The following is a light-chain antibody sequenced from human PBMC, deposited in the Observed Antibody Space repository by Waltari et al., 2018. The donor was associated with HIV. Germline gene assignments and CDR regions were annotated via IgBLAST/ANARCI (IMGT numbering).Light chain of an antibody. CDR2: KDS. J-gene: IGLJ2*01. Sequence: SYELPQPPSVSVSPGQPARITCPGAEWEKTSAHWYQQKPGQAPVLVIFKDSERPSGIPKRFSGSSSGTTVTLTISGVQAEDEADYYCQSADSSATSPFGGGTKLTVL. V-gene: IGLV3-25*03. CDR3: QSADSSATSP. CDR1: EWEKTS.